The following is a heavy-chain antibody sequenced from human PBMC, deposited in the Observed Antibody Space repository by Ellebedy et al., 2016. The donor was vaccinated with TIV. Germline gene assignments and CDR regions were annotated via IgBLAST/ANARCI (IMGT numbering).Heavy chain of an antibody. Sequence: PGGSLRLSCAAPGFIFSSYGMHWARQAPGKGLEWVATIKQDGSEIHYVDSVKGRFTISRDNAKNSLYLQMNSLRVEDTALYYCARDAYPYAMDVWGQGTTVTVSS. V-gene: IGHV3-7*03. CDR2: IKQDGSEI. CDR1: GFIFSSYG. CDR3: ARDAYPYAMDV. D-gene: IGHD2-2*02. J-gene: IGHJ6*02.